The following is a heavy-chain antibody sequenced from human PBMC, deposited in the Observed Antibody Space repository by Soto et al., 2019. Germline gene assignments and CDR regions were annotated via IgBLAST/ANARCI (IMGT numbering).Heavy chain of an antibody. CDR2: ISGSGGST. J-gene: IGHJ6*04. CDR1: GFTFSSYA. D-gene: IGHD3-10*01. CDR3: AYSFGSESFIPDYYHYYGMDV. Sequence: PGGSLRLSCAASGFTFSSYAMSWVRQAPGKGLEWVSAISGSGGSTYYADSVKGRFTISRDNSKNTLYLQMNSLRAEDTAVYYCAYSFGSESFIPDYYHYYGMDVWGKGTTVTVSS. V-gene: IGHV3-23*01.